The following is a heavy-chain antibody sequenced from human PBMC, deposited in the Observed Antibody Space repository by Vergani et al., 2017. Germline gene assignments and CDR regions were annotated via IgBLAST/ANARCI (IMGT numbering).Heavy chain of an antibody. CDR2: IRYDGSNP. J-gene: IGHJ6*02. CDR1: GCTFGHFD. Sequence: QEQLLQSGGGVVQPGGSLRLSCIGSGCTFGHFDMHWVRQAPGKGLAWVAFIRYDGSNPQYIDSVKGRFTISRDNSKDTLFLQMNGLRPEDTGTDFCAKKGGSLYYYGVDVWGQGTTITVSS. V-gene: IGHV3-30*02. CDR3: AKKGGSLYYYGVDV. D-gene: IGHD1-26*01.